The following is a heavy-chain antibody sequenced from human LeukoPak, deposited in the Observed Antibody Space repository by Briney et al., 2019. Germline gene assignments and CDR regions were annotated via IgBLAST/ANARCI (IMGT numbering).Heavy chain of an antibody. J-gene: IGHJ6*03. D-gene: IGHD3-22*01. CDR2: IYYSGST. V-gene: IGHV4-59*01. Sequence: SETLSLTCTVSGGSISSYYWSWIRQPPGKGLEWIGYIYYSGSTNYNPSLKSRVTISVDTSKNQFSLKLSSVTAADTAVYYCARDDYYDSSGYSYYYYYMDVWGKGTTVTISS. CDR3: ARDDYYDSSGYSYYYYYMDV. CDR1: GGSISSYY.